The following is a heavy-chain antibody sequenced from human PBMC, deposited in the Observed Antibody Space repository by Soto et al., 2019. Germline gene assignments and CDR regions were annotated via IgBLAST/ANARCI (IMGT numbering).Heavy chain of an antibody. CDR1: GGTFSTDS. CDR3: AREIDGYYGMDV. CDR2: IIPMFGTA. J-gene: IGHJ6*02. Sequence: QVQLVQSGAEVKKPGSSVKVSCKASGGTFSTDSISWVRQAPGQGLEWMGGIIPMFGTANNAQKFQGRVTITADESTSTAYMELSSLRSGDTAVYFCAREIDGYYGMDVWGQGTRSPSP. V-gene: IGHV1-69*12.